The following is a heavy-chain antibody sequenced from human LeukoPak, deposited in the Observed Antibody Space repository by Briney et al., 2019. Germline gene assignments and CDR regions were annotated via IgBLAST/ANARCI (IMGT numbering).Heavy chain of an antibody. V-gene: IGHV4-38-2*02. D-gene: IGHD3-10*01. J-gene: IGHJ5*02. Sequence: SETLSLTCTVSGYSISSGYYWGWIRQPPGKGLEWIGSIYYSGSTYYNPSLKSRVTISVDTSKNQFSLKLSSVTAADTAVYYCARYPRYPRRQYGSGSYRYSNNWFDPWGQGTLVTVSS. CDR2: IYYSGST. CDR3: ARYPRYPRRQYGSGSYRYSNNWFDP. CDR1: GYSISSGYY.